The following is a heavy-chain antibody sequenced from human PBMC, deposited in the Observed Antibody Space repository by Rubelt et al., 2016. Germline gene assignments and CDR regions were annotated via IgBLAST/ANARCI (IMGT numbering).Heavy chain of an antibody. Sequence: QVQLVQSGAEMKKPGASVKVSCKASGYTFTDYYIHWVRQAPGQGLEWMGRINPNSGGTNYAQKFQGRVTMTRDTSISTAYLELSRLRSDETAWYYVAGVGDCSGGSCHYYYYYGMDVWGQGTTVTVSS. CDR3: AGVGDCSGGSCHYYYYYGMDV. V-gene: IGHV1-2*06. J-gene: IGHJ6*02. CDR2: INPNSGGT. D-gene: IGHD2-15*01. CDR1: GYTFTDYY.